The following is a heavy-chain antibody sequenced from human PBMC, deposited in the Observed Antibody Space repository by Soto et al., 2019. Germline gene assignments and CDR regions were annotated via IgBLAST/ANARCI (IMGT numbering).Heavy chain of an antibody. CDR1: GGSFSGYY. CDR2: INHSGST. J-gene: IGHJ5*02. D-gene: IGHD2-15*01. Sequence: QVQLQQWGAGLLKPSETLSLTCAVYGGSFSGYYWSWIRQPPGKGLEWIGEINHSGSTNYNPSLKSRVTISVDTSKIQFSLMLSSVTAADTAVYYCARGGYIVVVVAATRSDNWFDPWGQGTLVTVSS. V-gene: IGHV4-34*01. CDR3: ARGGYIVVVVAATRSDNWFDP.